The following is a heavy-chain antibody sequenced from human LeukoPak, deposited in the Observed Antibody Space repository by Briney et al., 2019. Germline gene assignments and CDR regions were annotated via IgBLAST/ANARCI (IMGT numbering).Heavy chain of an antibody. D-gene: IGHD5-12*01. J-gene: IGHJ4*02. CDR2: ISGSGGST. V-gene: IGHV3-23*01. CDR1: GFTFSSYA. Sequence: GGSLRLSCAASGFTFSSYAMSWVRQAPGKGLEWVSAISGSGGSTYYADSVKGRFTISRDNSKNTLYLQMDSLRAEDTAVYYCAKVNGGYDTYFDYWGQGTLVTVSS. CDR3: AKVNGGYDTYFDY.